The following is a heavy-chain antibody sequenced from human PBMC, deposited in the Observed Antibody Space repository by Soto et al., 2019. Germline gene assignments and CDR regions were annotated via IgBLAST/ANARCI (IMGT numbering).Heavy chain of an antibody. CDR1: GFTFSNFA. J-gene: IGHJ4*02. CDR3: AGVFYGGDSVNNY. Sequence: GSLRLSCAGSGFTFSNFAMSWVRQAPGKGLEWVAATSYDGSNRYYADSVKGRFIISRDNSKNTLDLQMSTLRAEDTAVYYCAGVFYGGDSVNNYWGQGTPVTVSS. CDR2: TSYDGSNR. V-gene: IGHV3-30-3*02. D-gene: IGHD4-17*01.